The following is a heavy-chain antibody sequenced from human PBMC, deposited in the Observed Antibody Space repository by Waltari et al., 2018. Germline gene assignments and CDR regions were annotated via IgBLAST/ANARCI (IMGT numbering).Heavy chain of an antibody. J-gene: IGHJ4*02. D-gene: IGHD2-2*03. CDR3: TRQVLGYCTSAACRRLES. Sequence: QVHLQESGPGLLKASETLSLTCGVPAYSINSGFYWGWIRPPPGKGLEWVSTIYHDGTTYYNPSLKSRATISMDTSKNHFSLKLQSVTAADTAVYYCTRQVLGYCTSAACRRLESWGQGTLVTVSS. CDR1: AYSINSGFY. V-gene: IGHV4-38-2*01. CDR2: IYHDGTT.